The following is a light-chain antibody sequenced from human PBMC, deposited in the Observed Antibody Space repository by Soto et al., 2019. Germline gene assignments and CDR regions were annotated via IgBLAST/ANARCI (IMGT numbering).Light chain of an antibody. V-gene: IGLV2-14*01. J-gene: IGLJ3*02. Sequence: QSALTQPASVSGSPGQSITISSTGTSSDVGGYNYVSWYQQHPGKAPKFMIYEVSNRPSGVSNRFSGSKSGNTASLTISGLQAEDEADYYCSSYTSSSTHWVFGGGTQLTVL. CDR1: SSDVGGYNY. CDR2: EVS. CDR3: SSYTSSSTHWV.